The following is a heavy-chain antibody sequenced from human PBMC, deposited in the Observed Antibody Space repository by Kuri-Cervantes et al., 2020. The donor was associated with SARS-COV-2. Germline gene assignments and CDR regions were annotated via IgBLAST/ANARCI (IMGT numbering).Heavy chain of an antibody. D-gene: IGHD4-23*01. J-gene: IGHJ2*01. CDR2: IYHSGST. CDR3: ASTQISYGGNSGSYWYFDL. CDR1: GYSISSGYY. V-gene: IGHV4-38-2*02. Sequence: SETLSLTCTVSGYSISSGYYWGWIRQPPGKGLEWIGSIYHSGSTYYNPSLKSRVTMSVDTSKNQFSLKLSSVTAADTAVYYCASTQISYGGNSGSYWYFDLWGRGTLVTVSS.